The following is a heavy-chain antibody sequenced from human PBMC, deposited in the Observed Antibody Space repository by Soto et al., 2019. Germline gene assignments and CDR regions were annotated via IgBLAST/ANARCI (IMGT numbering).Heavy chain of an antibody. V-gene: IGHV3-30*18. CDR1: GFTFSSYG. CDR2: ISYDGSNK. Sequence: QVQLVESGGGVVQPGRSLRLSCAASGFTFSSYGMHWVRQAPGKGLEWVAVISYDGSNKYYADSVKGRFTISRDNSKNTLYLQMNSLRAEDTAVYYCAKVHRSLGDFDYWGQGTLVTVSS. D-gene: IGHD3-16*01. J-gene: IGHJ4*02. CDR3: AKVHRSLGDFDY.